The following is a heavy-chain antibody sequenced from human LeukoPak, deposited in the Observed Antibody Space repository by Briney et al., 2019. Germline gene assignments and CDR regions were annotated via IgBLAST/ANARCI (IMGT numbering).Heavy chain of an antibody. CDR1: GYTFTSYY. D-gene: IGHD1-1*01. CDR2: INPSGGST. V-gene: IGHV1-46*01. Sequence: ASVKVSCKASGYTFTSYYMHWVRQAPGQGLEWMGIINPSGGSTSYAQKFQGRVTMTRDTSTSTVYMELSSLRSEDTAVYHCARAYNPFGGMDVWGQGTTVTVSS. J-gene: IGHJ6*02. CDR3: ARAYNPFGGMDV.